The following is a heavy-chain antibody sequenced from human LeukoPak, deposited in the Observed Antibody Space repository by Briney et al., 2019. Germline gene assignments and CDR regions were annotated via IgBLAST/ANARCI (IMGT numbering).Heavy chain of an antibody. CDR3: AKDIVVVPEGQDY. CDR1: GFTFSSYA. Sequence: GGSLRLSCAASGFTFSSYAMNWVRQAPGKGLEWVSAISGSGDNTYYADSVKGRFTISRDNSKNRLCLQMNSLRAEDTAVYYCAKDIVVVPEGQDYWGQGTLVTVSS. V-gene: IGHV3-23*01. D-gene: IGHD2-2*01. J-gene: IGHJ4*02. CDR2: ISGSGDNT.